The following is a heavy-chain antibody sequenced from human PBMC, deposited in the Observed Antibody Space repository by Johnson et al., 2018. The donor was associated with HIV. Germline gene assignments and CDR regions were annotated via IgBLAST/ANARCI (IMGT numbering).Heavy chain of an antibody. CDR3: ARDLGAAAGTPHDAFDI. V-gene: IGHV3-20*04. D-gene: IGHD6-13*01. J-gene: IGHJ3*02. CDR2: INWNGGST. Sequence: MLLVESGGGVVRPGGSLRLYCGVSGFTFDDYAMSWVRQTPGKGLEWVSGINWNGGSTGYADSVKGRFTISRDNAKNSLYLQMNSLRAEDTALYYCARDLGAAAGTPHDAFDIWGQGTMVTVSS. CDR1: GFTFDDYA.